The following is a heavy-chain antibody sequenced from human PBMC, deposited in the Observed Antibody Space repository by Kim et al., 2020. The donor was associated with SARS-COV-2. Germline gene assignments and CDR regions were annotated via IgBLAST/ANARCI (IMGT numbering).Heavy chain of an antibody. D-gene: IGHD3-22*01. V-gene: IGHV3-7*03. CDR1: GFTFSSYW. CDR3: ARDWPSYGSSGYSTAPSRLDY. J-gene: IGHJ4*02. CDR2: IKQDGSEK. Sequence: GGSLRLSCAASGFTFSSYWMSWVRQAPGKGLEWVANIKQDGSEKYYVDSVKGRFTISRDNAKNSLYLQMNSLRAEDTAVYYCARDWPSYGSSGYSTAPSRLDYWGQGTLVTVSS.